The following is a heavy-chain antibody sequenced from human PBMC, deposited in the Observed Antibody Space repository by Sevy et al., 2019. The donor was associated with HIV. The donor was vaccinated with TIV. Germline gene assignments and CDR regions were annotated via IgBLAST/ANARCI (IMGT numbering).Heavy chain of an antibody. J-gene: IGHJ6*02. D-gene: IGHD2-15*01. CDR2: IKQDGSEK. V-gene: IGHV3-7*01. CDR1: GFTFSSYW. CDR3: ARTGIGISGLTGAMDV. Sequence: GGSLRLSCAASGFTFSSYWMSWVRQAPGKGLEWVANIKQDGSEKYYVDSVKGRFTISRDNAKNSLFLQMNSLRADDTAVYYCARTGIGISGLTGAMDVWGQGTTVTVSS.